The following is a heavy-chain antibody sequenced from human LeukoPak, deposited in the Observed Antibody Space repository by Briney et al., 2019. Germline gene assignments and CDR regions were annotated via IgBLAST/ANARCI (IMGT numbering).Heavy chain of an antibody. CDR1: GYTFTSYY. CDR2: INPSGGST. D-gene: IGHD6-19*01. V-gene: IGHV1-46*01. CDR3: ARDRGSLGLLYSSGYSPCMDV. J-gene: IGHJ6*02. Sequence: ASVKVSCKASGYTFTSYYMHWVRQAPGQGLEWMGIINPSGGSTSYAQKFQGRVTMTRDTSTSTVYMELSSLRSEDTAVYYCARDRGSLGLLYSSGYSPCMDVWGQGTTVTVSS.